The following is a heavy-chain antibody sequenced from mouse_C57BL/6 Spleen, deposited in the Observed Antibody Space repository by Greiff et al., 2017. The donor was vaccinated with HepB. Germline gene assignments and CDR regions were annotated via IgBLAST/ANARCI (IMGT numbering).Heavy chain of an antibody. CDR3: ARDYGNYEDYAMDY. D-gene: IGHD2-1*01. J-gene: IGHJ4*01. V-gene: IGHV5-17*01. Sequence: DVMLVESGGGLVKPGGSLKLSCAASGFTFSDYGMHWVRQAPEKGLEWVAYISSGSSTIYYADTVKGRFTISRDNAKNTLFLQMTSLRSEDTAMYYCARDYGNYEDYAMDYWGQGTSVTVSS. CDR1: GFTFSDYG. CDR2: ISSGSSTI.